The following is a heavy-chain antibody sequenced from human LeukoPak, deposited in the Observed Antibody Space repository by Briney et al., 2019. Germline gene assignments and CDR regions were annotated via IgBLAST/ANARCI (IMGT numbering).Heavy chain of an antibody. CDR1: GGSFSGYY. J-gene: IGHJ5*02. CDR3: ASGLRYFDWYWFDP. CDR2: IYYSGST. Sequence: PSETLSLTCAVYGGSFSGYYWSWIRQPPGKGLEWIGYIYYSGSTNYNPSLKSRVTISVDTSKNQFSLKLSSVTAADTAMYYCASGLRYFDWYWFDPWGQGTLVTVSS. V-gene: IGHV4-59*08. D-gene: IGHD3-9*01.